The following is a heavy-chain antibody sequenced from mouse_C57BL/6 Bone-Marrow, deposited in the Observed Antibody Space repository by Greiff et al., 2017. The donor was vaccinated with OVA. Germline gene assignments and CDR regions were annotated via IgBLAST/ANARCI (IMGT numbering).Heavy chain of an antibody. Sequence: EVKLVESVAELVRPGASVKLSCTASGFNIKNTYMHWVKQRPEQGLEWIGRIDPANGNTKYAPKFQGKATITADTSSNTAYLQLSSLTSEDTAIYYCARTYYSKGWFAYWGQGTLVTVSA. CDR1: GFNIKNTY. V-gene: IGHV14-3*01. J-gene: IGHJ3*01. D-gene: IGHD2-5*01. CDR3: ARTYYSKGWFAY. CDR2: IDPANGNT.